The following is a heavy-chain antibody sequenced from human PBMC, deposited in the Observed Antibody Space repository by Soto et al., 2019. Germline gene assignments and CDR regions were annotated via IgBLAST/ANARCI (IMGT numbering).Heavy chain of an antibody. CDR2: IYFSGST. J-gene: IGHJ4*02. V-gene: IGHV4-31*03. CDR1: GVSISSGDYY. CDR3: ARSPHIQLWSYPSDY. Sequence: SETLSLTCTVSGVSISSGDYYWSWIRQHPGKGLEWFGYIYFSGSTYYNPSLKSRVTISVDTSKNQFSLKLSSVTAADTAVYYCARSPHIQLWSYPSDYWGQGTLVTVSS. D-gene: IGHD5-18*01.